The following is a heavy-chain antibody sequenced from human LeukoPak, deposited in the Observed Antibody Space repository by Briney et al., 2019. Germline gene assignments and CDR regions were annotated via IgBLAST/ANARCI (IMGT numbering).Heavy chain of an antibody. Sequence: GGSLRLSCAASGFTSSNYVMNWVRHAPGRGLEWGSAISGSGGSAYYADSVKGRFSISRDNSKNTLDLQMNSLRAEDTAVYYCAKPRSGTGYYYGMDVWGKGTTVTVSS. CDR2: ISGSGGSA. J-gene: IGHJ6*04. V-gene: IGHV3-23*01. CDR3: AKPRSGTGYYYGMDV. CDR1: GFTSSNYV. D-gene: IGHD3-3*01.